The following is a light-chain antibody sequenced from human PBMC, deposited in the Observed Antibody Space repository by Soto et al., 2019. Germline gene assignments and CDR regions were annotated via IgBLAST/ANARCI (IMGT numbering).Light chain of an antibody. CDR1: QSVSSNY. Sequence: EIVLTQSPGILSLSPGERATLSCRASQSVSSNYLAWYQHKPGQAPRLLIYGASSRATGIPDRFSGSGSGTDFTLTISRLEPEDFAVYYCQQYGRSWWTFGQGTKVDIK. J-gene: IGKJ1*01. V-gene: IGKV3-20*01. CDR2: GAS. CDR3: QQYGRSWWT.